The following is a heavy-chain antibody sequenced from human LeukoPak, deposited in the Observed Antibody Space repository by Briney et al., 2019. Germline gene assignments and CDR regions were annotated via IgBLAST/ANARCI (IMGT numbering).Heavy chain of an antibody. Sequence: GGSLRLSCAASGFTFSSYGMHWVRQAPGKGLEWVAVIWYDGSNKYYADSVKGRFTISRDNSKNTLYLQMNSLRAEDTAVYYCARDYDYGDYAGVEHGMDVWGKGTTVTVSS. CDR1: GFTFSSYG. V-gene: IGHV3-33*01. CDR3: ARDYDYGDYAGVEHGMDV. J-gene: IGHJ6*04. D-gene: IGHD4-17*01. CDR2: IWYDGSNK.